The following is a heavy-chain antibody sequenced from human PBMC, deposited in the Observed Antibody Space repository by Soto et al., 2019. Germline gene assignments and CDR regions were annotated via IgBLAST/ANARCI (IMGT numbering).Heavy chain of an antibody. CDR3: TGRLRNNWFDP. Sequence: PSETLSLTCTVSGDSISSSNYYWGCIRQPPGKGPEWIGSIYYRENTYYNPSLKSRVTISVDTSKNQFSLKLSSVTAADTAVYYCTGRLRNNWFDPWGQGTLVTVSS. V-gene: IGHV4-39*01. J-gene: IGHJ5*02. CDR1: GDSISSSNYY. CDR2: IYYRENT.